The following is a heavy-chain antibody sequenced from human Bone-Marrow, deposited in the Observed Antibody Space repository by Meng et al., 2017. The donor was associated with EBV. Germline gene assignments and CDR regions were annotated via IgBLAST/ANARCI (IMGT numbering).Heavy chain of an antibody. CDR1: GCPIRMDV. Sequence: QVLLVDTGAEVKEAKSSVKVCCKTSGCPIRMDVSRWVGQAPGRGRGWMGRFNPQSGRTNYAQKFQDRFTMTRDTSISTAYMELSRLRSDDTAMYYWARGGPGNSRGQGTLVTVSS. CDR3: ARGGPGNS. CDR2: FNPQSGRT. J-gene: IGHJ5*01. V-gene: IGHV1-2*06. D-gene: IGHD2-15*01.